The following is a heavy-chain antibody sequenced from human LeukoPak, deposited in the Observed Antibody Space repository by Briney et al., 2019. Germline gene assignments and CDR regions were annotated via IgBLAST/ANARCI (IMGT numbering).Heavy chain of an antibody. CDR1: GYIFTGYY. V-gene: IGHV1-2*02. Sequence: ASVKVSCKASGYIFTGYYLRWVRQAPGQGLEWMGWINPNSGGTNYAQKFQGRVTMTRDTSISTAYMELSRLRSDDTAVYYCARRGDMGPLDYWGQGTLVTVSS. J-gene: IGHJ4*02. D-gene: IGHD3-10*01. CDR3: ARRGDMGPLDY. CDR2: INPNSGGT.